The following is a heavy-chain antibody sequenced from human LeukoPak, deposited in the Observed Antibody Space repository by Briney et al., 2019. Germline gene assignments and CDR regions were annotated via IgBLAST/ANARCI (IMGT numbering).Heavy chain of an antibody. D-gene: IGHD5-12*01. CDR3: ARGGGYDGRPDY. CDR1: GYTFTSYD. V-gene: IGHV1-8*01. Sequence: ASVRVSCKASGYTFTSYDIDWVRQATGQGLEWMGWMNPNSGKTGYAQKFQGRVTMTRNTSISTAYMELSSLRSEDTAVYYCARGGGYDGRPDYWGQGTLVTVSS. J-gene: IGHJ4*02. CDR2: MNPNSGKT.